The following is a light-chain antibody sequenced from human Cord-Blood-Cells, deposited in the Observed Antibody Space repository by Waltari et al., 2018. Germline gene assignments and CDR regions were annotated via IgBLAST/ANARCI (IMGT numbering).Light chain of an antibody. J-gene: IGKJ5*01. V-gene: IGKV3-11*01. CDR3: QQRSNWPIT. CDR1: QSVSSY. Sequence: EIVLTQSPATLSLSPGERATLSCRASQSVSSYLAWYQQKPGQAPRLLIYDASNRATGIPARFSGSESGTDFTLTISSLEPEDFAVYYCQQRSNWPITTGQGTRLEIK. CDR2: DAS.